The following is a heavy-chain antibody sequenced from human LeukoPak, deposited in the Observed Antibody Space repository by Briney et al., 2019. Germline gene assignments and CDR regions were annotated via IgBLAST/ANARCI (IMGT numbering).Heavy chain of an antibody. V-gene: IGHV4-4*07. CDR3: ARLPGGDSSSVVAFDI. D-gene: IGHD6-13*01. Sequence: SETLSLTCAVSGGFISSYYWSWIRQSAGKGLEWIGRIYTSGSTNYNPSLKSRVTMSVDTSKNQFSLKLSSVTAADTAVYYCARLPGGDSSSVVAFDIWGQGTMVTVSS. J-gene: IGHJ3*02. CDR1: GGFISSYY. CDR2: IYTSGST.